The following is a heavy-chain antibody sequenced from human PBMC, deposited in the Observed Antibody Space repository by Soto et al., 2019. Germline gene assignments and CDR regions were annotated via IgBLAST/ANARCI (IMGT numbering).Heavy chain of an antibody. CDR3: ARDRVESGYPESFPH. D-gene: IGHD3-22*01. V-gene: IGHV3-53*01. Sequence: PGGSLRLSCAASGFTVSSNYMSWVRQAPGKGLEWVSVIYSGGSTYYADSVKGRFTISRDNSKNTLYLQMNSLRAEDTAVYYCARDRVESGYPESFPHWGQGIQVTVSS. CDR2: IYSGGST. J-gene: IGHJ1*01. CDR1: GFTVSSNY.